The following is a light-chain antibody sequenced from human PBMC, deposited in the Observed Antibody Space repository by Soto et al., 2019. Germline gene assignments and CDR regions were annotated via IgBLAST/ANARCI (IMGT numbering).Light chain of an antibody. Sequence: SSELTQPPSVSVSPGQTASITCSGDKLGDKYTCWYQQKSGQSPVLVIYQHSQRPSGIPERFSGSNSGNTATLTISGTQAMDEADYYCQAWDSSTDVVFGGGTKLTVL. CDR3: QAWDSSTDVV. CDR1: KLGDKY. V-gene: IGLV3-1*01. J-gene: IGLJ2*01. CDR2: QHS.